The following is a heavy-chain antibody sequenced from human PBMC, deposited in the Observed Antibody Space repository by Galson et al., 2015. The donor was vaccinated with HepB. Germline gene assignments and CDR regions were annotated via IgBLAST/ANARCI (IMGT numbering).Heavy chain of an antibody. D-gene: IGHD3-22*01. J-gene: IGHJ4*02. V-gene: IGHV1-69*13. CDR1: GGTFSSYA. CDR3: AREIVEWYYFDY. Sequence: SVKVSCKASGGTFSSYAISWVRQAPGQGLEWMGGIIPIFGTANYAQKFQGRVTITADESTSTAYMELSSLRSEDTAVYYCAREIVEWYYFDYWGQGTLVTVSS. CDR2: IIPIFGTA.